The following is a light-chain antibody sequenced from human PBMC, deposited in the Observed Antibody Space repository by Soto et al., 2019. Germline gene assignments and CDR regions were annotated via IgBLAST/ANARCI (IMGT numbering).Light chain of an antibody. Sequence: EIVLTQSPATLSLSPGERATLSCRASQSVSSYLAWYQQKPGQAPRLLIYDASNRATGIPARFSGSGSGTDFTLTISSLEPEDFAVYYCQQRSNWPITFGLGTRLENK. V-gene: IGKV3-11*01. CDR1: QSVSSY. CDR2: DAS. J-gene: IGKJ5*01. CDR3: QQRSNWPIT.